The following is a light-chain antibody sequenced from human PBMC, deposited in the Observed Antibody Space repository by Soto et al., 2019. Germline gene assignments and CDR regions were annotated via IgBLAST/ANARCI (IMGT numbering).Light chain of an antibody. CDR1: QSVSSN. Sequence: EIVLTQSPATLSLSPGEGATLSCRASQSVSSNVAWYQQKPGQAPRLLIYGASTRATGIPARFSGSGSGTEFTLTISSLQSEDFGVYYCQQYKNWPPITFGQGTRLEIK. CDR3: QQYKNWPPIT. CDR2: GAS. V-gene: IGKV3D-15*01. J-gene: IGKJ5*01.